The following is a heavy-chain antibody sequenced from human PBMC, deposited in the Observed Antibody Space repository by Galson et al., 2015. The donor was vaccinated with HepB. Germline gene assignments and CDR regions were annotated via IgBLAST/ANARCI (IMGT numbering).Heavy chain of an antibody. CDR2: IRSKAYGGTT. J-gene: IGHJ6*03. CDR1: GFTFGDYA. Sequence: SLRLSCAASGFTFGDYAMSWFRQAPGKGLEWVGFIRSKAYGGTTEYAASVKGRFTISRDDSKSIAYLQMNSLKTEDTAVYYCTREVAIVVPAAMPGYYYYYYMDVWGKGTTVTVSS. D-gene: IGHD2-2*01. CDR3: TREVAIVVPAAMPGYYYYYYMDV. V-gene: IGHV3-49*03.